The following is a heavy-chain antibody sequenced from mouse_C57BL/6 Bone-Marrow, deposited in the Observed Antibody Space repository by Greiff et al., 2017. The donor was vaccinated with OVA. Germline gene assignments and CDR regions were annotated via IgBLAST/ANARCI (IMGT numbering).Heavy chain of an antibody. CDR3: ARESKNWYFDV. CDR2: IYPRRGNT. CDR1: GYTFTSYG. Sequence: LQESGAELARPGASVKLSCKASGYTFTSYGISWVKQRTGQGLEWIGEIYPRRGNTYYNEKFKGKATLTADKSSSTAYMELRSLTSEDSAVYFCARESKNWYFDVWGTGTTVTVSS. D-gene: IGHD2-5*01. V-gene: IGHV1-81*01. J-gene: IGHJ1*03.